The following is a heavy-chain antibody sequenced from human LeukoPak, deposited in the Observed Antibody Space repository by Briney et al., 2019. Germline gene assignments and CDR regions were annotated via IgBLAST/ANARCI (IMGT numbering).Heavy chain of an antibody. D-gene: IGHD3-10*01. J-gene: IGHJ6*03. Sequence: ASVKVSCKASGYTFTGYYMHWVRQAPGQGLEWMGWINPNSGGTNYQGRVTMTRDTSISTAYMELSRLRSDDTAVYYCARDSRFGAFYYYYMDVWGKGTTVTVSS. CDR3: ARDSRFGAFYYYYMDV. V-gene: IGHV1-2*02. CDR1: GYTFTGYY. CDR2: INPNSGGT.